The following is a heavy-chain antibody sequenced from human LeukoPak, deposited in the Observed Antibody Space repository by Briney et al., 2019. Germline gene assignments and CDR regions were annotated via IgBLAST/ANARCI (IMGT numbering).Heavy chain of an antibody. Sequence: GSSVKVSCKASGGAFSSYAISWVRQAPGQGLEWMGGIIPIFGTANYAQKFQGRVTITADKSTSTAYMELSSLRSEDTAVYYCARYSSSWYGGLPDSNYFDYWGQGTLVTVSS. D-gene: IGHD6-13*01. V-gene: IGHV1-69*06. CDR2: IIPIFGTA. CDR3: ARYSSSWYGGLPDSNYFDY. J-gene: IGHJ4*02. CDR1: GGAFSSYA.